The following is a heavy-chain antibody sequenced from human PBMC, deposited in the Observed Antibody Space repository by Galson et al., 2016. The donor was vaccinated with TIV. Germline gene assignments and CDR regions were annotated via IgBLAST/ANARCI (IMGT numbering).Heavy chain of an antibody. Sequence: SLRLSCAASGFTFSSYAMTWVRQAPGKGLEWVSGITGSGAYTYYGDSVKGRFTISRDNPKNTLYLQMNSLRAEDTAVYYCSKVRDLSGYSIVSFDHWGQGILVIVSS. CDR1: GFTFSSYA. CDR3: SKVRDLSGYSIVSFDH. J-gene: IGHJ4*02. D-gene: IGHD3-3*01. V-gene: IGHV3-23*01. CDR2: ITGSGAYT.